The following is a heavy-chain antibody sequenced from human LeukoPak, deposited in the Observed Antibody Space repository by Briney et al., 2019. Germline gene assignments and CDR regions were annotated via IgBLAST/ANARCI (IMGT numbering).Heavy chain of an antibody. J-gene: IGHJ5*02. D-gene: IGHD6-13*01. V-gene: IGHV1-69*04. CDR1: GGTFSSYA. Sequence: ASVKVSCKASGGTFSSYAISWVRQAPGQGLEWMGRIIPILGIANYAQKFQGRVTITADKSTSTAYMELSSLRSEDTAVYYCARDPPRAAAGQKDRFDPWGQGTLVTVSS. CDR3: ARDPPRAAAGQKDRFDP. CDR2: IIPILGIA.